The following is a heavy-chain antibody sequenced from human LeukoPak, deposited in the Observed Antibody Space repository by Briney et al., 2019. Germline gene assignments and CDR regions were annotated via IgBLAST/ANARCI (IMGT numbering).Heavy chain of an antibody. CDR3: AREGTYYYDSSGYYYRPPTPSLGAFDI. CDR2: ISSSSSTI. D-gene: IGHD3-22*01. Sequence: PGGSLRLSCAASGFTFSSYSMNWVRQAPGKGLEWVSYISSSSSTIYYADSVKGRFTISRDNAKNSLYLQMNSLRAEDTAVYYCAREGTYYYDSSGYYYRPPTPSLGAFDIWGQGTMVTVSS. CDR1: GFTFSSYS. J-gene: IGHJ3*02. V-gene: IGHV3-48*04.